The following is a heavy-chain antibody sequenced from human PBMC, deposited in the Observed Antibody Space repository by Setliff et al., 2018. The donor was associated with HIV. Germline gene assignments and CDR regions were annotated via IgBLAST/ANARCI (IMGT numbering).Heavy chain of an antibody. CDR1: GVTFSSYW. CDR2: INGDGDTT. D-gene: IGHD2-21*02. J-gene: IGHJ3*02. Sequence: GGSLRLSCTASGVTFSSYWMHWVRQVPGKGLLWVSRINGDGDTTYYAGSVKGRFTISRDNAQNTLYLQMNSLRAEDTAVYYCARAGSDYAYDIWGQGTKGTVS. CDR3: ARAGSDYAYDI. V-gene: IGHV3-74*01.